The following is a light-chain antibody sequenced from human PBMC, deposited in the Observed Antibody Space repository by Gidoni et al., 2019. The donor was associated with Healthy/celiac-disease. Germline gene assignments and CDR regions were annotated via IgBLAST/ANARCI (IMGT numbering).Light chain of an antibody. V-gene: IGKV1D-13*01. Sequence: AIQLTQSPSSLSASVGDRVTITCRASQGISSALAWYQQKPGKAPKLLIYDASSLESGVPSRFSGSGSGTDFTLTINSLQPEDFATYYCQQFNNYPRTFGQGTKVEIK. J-gene: IGKJ1*01. CDR3: QQFNNYPRT. CDR2: DAS. CDR1: QGISSA.